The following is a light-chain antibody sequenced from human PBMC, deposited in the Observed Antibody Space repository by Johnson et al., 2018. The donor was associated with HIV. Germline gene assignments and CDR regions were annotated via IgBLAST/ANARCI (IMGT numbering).Light chain of an antibody. J-gene: IGLJ1*01. CDR2: ENN. CDR3: GTWDSRLSGRV. V-gene: IGLV1-51*02. CDR1: SSNVGSNY. Sequence: QSVLTQPPSVSAAPGQKVTISCSGSSSNVGSNYISWYRQLPGTAPKLLIYENNKRPSGIPDRFSGSKSGTSATLGITGLQTGDEADYYCGTWDSRLSGRVFGTGTKVTVL.